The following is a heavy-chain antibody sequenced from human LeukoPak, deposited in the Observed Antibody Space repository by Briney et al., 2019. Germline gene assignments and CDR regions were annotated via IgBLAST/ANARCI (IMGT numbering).Heavy chain of an antibody. CDR2: IYYSGST. CDR1: GGSISSYY. D-gene: IGHD5-18*01. Sequence: SETLSLTCTVSGGSISSYYWSWIRQPPGKGLEWIGYIYYSGSTNYNPSLKSRVTISVDTSKNQFSLKLSSVTAADTAVYYCAREAAMAPHYYYGMDVWGQGTTVTVSS. J-gene: IGHJ6*02. V-gene: IGHV4-59*12. CDR3: AREAAMAPHYYYGMDV.